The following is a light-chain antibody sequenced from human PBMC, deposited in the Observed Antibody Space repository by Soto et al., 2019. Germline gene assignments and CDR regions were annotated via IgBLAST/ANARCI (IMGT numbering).Light chain of an antibody. CDR3: QQYDIWPPT. V-gene: IGKV3-15*01. Sequence: EIVMTQSPAILSFSPGERATLSCRASQSVSTNLAWFQQKPGQTPRLLFNGASTRATGIPARFTGSGSGTEFILTISSLQSEDFAVYYCQQYDIWPPTFGQGTKVDIK. CDR1: QSVSTN. CDR2: GAS. J-gene: IGKJ1*01.